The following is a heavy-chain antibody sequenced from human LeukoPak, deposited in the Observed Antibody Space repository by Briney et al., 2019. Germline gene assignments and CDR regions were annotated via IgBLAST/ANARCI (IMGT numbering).Heavy chain of an antibody. CDR3: AKDSSSSWFYFDY. J-gene: IGHJ4*02. V-gene: IGHV3-7*01. CDR1: GFTFGSYW. Sequence: GGSLRLSCAASGFTFGSYWMSWVRQAPGKGLEWVANIKQDGSEKYYVDSVKGRFTISRDNAQNSLFLQMNSLRAEDTAVYYCAKDSSSSWFYFDYWGQGTLVTVSS. D-gene: IGHD6-13*01. CDR2: IKQDGSEK.